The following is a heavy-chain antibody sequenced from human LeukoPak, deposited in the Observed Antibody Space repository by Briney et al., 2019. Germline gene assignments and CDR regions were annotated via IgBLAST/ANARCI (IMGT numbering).Heavy chain of an antibody. J-gene: IGHJ4*02. CDR1: GFTFSSYS. Sequence: GGSLRLSCAASGFTFSSYSMTWVPQAPGKGLEWVSSISSSSSYIYYADSVKGRFTISRDNAKNSLYLQMNSLRAEDTAVYYCARDLVPRSSGWYYCWGQGTLVTVSS. CDR2: ISSSSSYI. CDR3: ARDLVPRSSGWYYC. D-gene: IGHD6-19*01. V-gene: IGHV3-21*01.